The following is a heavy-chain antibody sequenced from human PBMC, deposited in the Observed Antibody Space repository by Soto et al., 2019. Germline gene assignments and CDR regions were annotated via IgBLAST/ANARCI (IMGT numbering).Heavy chain of an antibody. D-gene: IGHD3-3*01. V-gene: IGHV3-30*03. CDR3: XXVESGQPXAFYS. J-gene: IGHJ5*02. CDR1: GFAFSNQG. CDR2: ISHDGQNI. Sequence: QEQLVXSGGGVVQPGRSLRLSCAASGFAFSNQGMHWVRRAPGKGLEWVALISHDGQNIYYADSVKGRFXXSXXXSKXXXXXXXXXXXXXXXXXXXXXXVESGQPXAFYSWGLGTMVTVSS.